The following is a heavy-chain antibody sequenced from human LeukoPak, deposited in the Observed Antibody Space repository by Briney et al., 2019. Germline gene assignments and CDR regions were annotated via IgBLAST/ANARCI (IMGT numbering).Heavy chain of an antibody. CDR3: ARDFGTTGWHTFDY. CDR2: TYYKSKWYN. CDR1: GDTVSSKNGA. J-gene: IGHJ4*02. V-gene: IGHV6-1*01. Sequence: SQTLSLTCVVSGDTVSSKNGAWNWIRQSPSRGLEWLGRTYYKSKWYNDYAESMEGRMTISQDTSKNQYSLHLNSVTPDDTAVYYCARDFGTTGWHTFDYWGQGTLVTVSS. D-gene: IGHD6-19*01.